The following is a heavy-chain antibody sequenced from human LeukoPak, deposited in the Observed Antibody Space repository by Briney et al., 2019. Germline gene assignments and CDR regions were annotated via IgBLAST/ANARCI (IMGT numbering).Heavy chain of an antibody. CDR2: ISVYRGNR. Sequence: ASVKVSCKACGGTFSSYAISWVRQARGQGLEWVGWISVYRGNRNFAQNLQGRLTLTTDTSTNTAYMELRSLTSDDTAVYYCGRVGCYNNRGDGFDVWGQGTKVTVSS. D-gene: IGHD2-2*02. CDR1: GGTFSSYA. V-gene: IGHV1-18*01. J-gene: IGHJ3*01. CDR3: GRVGCYNNRGDGFDV.